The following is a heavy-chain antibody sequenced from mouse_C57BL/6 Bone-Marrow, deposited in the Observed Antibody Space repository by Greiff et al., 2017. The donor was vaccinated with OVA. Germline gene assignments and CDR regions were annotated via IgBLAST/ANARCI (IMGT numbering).Heavy chain of an antibody. D-gene: IGHD2-1*01. J-gene: IGHJ3*01. Sequence: VQLQQSGAELARPGASVKLSCKASGYTFTSYGISWVRQRTGQGLEWIGEIYPRSGNTYYNEKFKGKATLTADKSSSTAYMELRSLTSEDSAVYFCARRLYYGNYVYWGQGTLVTVSA. V-gene: IGHV1-81*01. CDR3: ARRLYYGNYVY. CDR2: IYPRSGNT. CDR1: GYTFTSYG.